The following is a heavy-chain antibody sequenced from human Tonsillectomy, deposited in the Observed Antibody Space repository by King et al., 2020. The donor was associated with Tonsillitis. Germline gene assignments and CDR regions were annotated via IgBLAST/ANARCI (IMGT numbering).Heavy chain of an antibody. CDR3: ARAGVGGTYHDDAFDI. CDR1: GFTFSTYS. V-gene: IGHV3-21*01. D-gene: IGHD1-26*01. CDR2: ISSSSTYR. J-gene: IGHJ3*02. Sequence: VQLVESGGGLVKPGGSLRLSCAASGFTFSTYSMNWVRQAPGKGLEWVSSISSSSTYRYYADSVKGRFTISRDNGKNSLYLQMNSLRAEDTAVYYCARAGVGGTYHDDAFDIWGQGTMVTVSS.